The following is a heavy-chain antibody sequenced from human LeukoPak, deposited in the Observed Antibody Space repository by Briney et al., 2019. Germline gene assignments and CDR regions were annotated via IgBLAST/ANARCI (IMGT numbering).Heavy chain of an antibody. V-gene: IGHV4-4*02. CDR3: AREHYSSGWLPLDY. J-gene: IGHJ4*02. Sequence: SETLSLTCAVSGGSISSSNWWSWVRQPPGKGLEWIGEIYHSGSTNYNPSRKSRVTISVDKAKNQFSLKLSSVTAADTAVYYCAREHYSSGWLPLDYWGQGTLVTVSS. D-gene: IGHD6-19*01. CDR1: GGSISSSNW. CDR2: IYHSGST.